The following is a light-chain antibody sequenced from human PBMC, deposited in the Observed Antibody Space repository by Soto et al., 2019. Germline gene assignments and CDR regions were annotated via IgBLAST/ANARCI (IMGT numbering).Light chain of an antibody. CDR2: DVS. J-gene: IGLJ2*01. Sequence: QSALTQPASVSGSPGQSITISCTGTSNDIGGYNYVSWYQQYPGKAPKLMIYDVSNRPSGVSNRFSGSKSGNTASLTISGLQAEYEADYYCSSYTSSSTRVFGGGTTLTVL. V-gene: IGLV2-14*01. CDR1: SNDIGGYNY. CDR3: SSYTSSSTRV.